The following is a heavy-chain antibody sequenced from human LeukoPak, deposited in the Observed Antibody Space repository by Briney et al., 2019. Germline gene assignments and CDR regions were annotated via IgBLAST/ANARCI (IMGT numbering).Heavy chain of an antibody. CDR2: INHSGST. CDR1: GGSFSGYY. Sequence: SETLSLTCAVYGGSFSGYYWSWIRQPPGKGLEWIGEINHSGSTNYNPSLKSRVTISVDTSKNQFSLKLSSVTAADTAVYYCARCPELLYDAFDIWGQGTMVTVSS. J-gene: IGHJ3*02. CDR3: ARCPELLYDAFDI. D-gene: IGHD1-26*01. V-gene: IGHV4-34*01.